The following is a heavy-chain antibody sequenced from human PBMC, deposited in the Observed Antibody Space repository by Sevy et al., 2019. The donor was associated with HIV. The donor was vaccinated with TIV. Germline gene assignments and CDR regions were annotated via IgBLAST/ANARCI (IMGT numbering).Heavy chain of an antibody. CDR2: ISGSGGST. Sequence: LSLTCAASGFTFSSYAMSWVRQAPGKGLEWVSAISGSGGSTYYADSVKGRFTISRDNSKNTLYLQMNSLRAEDTAVYYCANYGSGSYYYYYGMDVWGQGTTVTVSS. CDR3: ANYGSGSYYYYYGMDV. J-gene: IGHJ6*02. D-gene: IGHD3-10*01. V-gene: IGHV3-23*01. CDR1: GFTFSSYA.